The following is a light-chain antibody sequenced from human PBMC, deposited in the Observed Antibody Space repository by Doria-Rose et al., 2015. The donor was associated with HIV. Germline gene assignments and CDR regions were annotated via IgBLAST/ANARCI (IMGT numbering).Light chain of an antibody. Sequence: TQSPGTLSLSPGERATLSCRASQSFSSTYLAWYQQKPGQAPSLLIYDGSTRATGIPDRFSASGSGTDFTLTINRLEPEDFALYYCHQYGTSWTFGQGTKVEV. CDR1: QSFSSTY. J-gene: IGKJ1*01. V-gene: IGKV3-20*01. CDR2: DGS. CDR3: HQYGTSWT.